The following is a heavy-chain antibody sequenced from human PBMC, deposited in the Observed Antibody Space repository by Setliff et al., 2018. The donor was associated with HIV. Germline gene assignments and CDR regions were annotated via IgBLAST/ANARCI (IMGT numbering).Heavy chain of an antibody. V-gene: IGHV1-8*02. CDR3: ARGMTTVRWVFDY. D-gene: IGHD4-17*01. CDR2: MNPNSGNT. Sequence: ASVKVSCKPSGYTFTTYGLSWVRQAPGQGLEWMGWMNPNSGNTGYAQKFQGRVTMTRNTSISTAYMELSSLRSEDTAVYYCARGMTTVRWVFDYWGQGTLVTVSS. CDR1: GYTFTTYG. J-gene: IGHJ4*02.